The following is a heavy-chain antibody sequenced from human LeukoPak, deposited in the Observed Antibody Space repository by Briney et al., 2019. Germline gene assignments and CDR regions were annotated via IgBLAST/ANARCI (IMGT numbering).Heavy chain of an antibody. CDR2: KHWNGGST. V-gene: IGHV3-20*04. D-gene: IGHD3-10*01. CDR3: ARPRNPYGSGSYHCDFDS. CDR1: GFTFDDYG. Sequence: PGVSLRLSCAASGFTFDDYGMSWVRQAPGKGLEWVSGKHWNGGSTGYADSVKGRFTISRDNAKNSLYLQMNSLRAEDTALYYCARPRNPYGSGSYHCDFDSWGQGTLVTVSS. J-gene: IGHJ4*02.